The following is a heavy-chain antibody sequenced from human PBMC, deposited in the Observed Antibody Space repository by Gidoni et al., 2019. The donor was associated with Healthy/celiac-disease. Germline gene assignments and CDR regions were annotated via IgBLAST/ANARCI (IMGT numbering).Heavy chain of an antibody. CDR2: INHSGST. Sequence: QVQLQQWGAGLLKPSETLSLPCAVYGGSFCGYYWSWIRQPPGKGLEWIGEINHSGSTNYNPSLKSRVTISVDTSKNQFSLKLSSVTAADTAVYYCARGFRAFDIWGQGTMVTVSS. J-gene: IGHJ3*02. CDR3: ARGFRAFDI. V-gene: IGHV4-34*01. CDR1: GGSFCGYY.